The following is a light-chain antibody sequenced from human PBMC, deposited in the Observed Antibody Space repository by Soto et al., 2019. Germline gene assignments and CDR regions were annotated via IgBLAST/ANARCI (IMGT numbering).Light chain of an antibody. Sequence: QSALTQPASVSGSPGQSITISCTGTSSDVGGHNYVSWYQQHPGKAPKLMIYEVSNRPSGVSNRFSGSKSGYTASLTISGLQAEDEADYYCSSYTSSSALVVLGGGTKLTVL. CDR1: SSDVGGHNY. V-gene: IGLV2-14*01. CDR3: SSYTSSSALVV. J-gene: IGLJ2*01. CDR2: EVS.